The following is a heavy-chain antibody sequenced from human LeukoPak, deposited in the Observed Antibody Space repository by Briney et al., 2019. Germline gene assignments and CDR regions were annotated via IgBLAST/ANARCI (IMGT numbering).Heavy chain of an antibody. CDR1: GLTFRSHW. V-gene: IGHV3-7*01. D-gene: IGHD3-16*01. CDR3: ARDPAWGALDY. CDR2: IKSDGREK. J-gene: IGHJ4*02. Sequence: GGSLRLSCVASGLTFRSHWMSWVRQAPGEGLEWVANIKSDGREKYYVDSVEGRFTISRDNAKNSLFLQMNSLRAEDTAVYYCARDPAWGALDYWGQGTLVTVSS.